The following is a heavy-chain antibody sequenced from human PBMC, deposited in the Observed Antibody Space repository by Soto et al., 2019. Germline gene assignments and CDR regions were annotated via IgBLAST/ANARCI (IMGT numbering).Heavy chain of an antibody. V-gene: IGHV4-39*01. CDR2: IYYSGST. CDR1: GGSISSSSYY. J-gene: IGHJ4*02. CDR3: ARGLWVTGYPFDY. Sequence: QLQLQESGPGLVKPSETLSLTCTVSGGSISSSSYYWGWIRQPPGKGLEWIGSIYYSGSTYYNPSLKSRVTISVDTSKNQFSLKLSSVTAADTAVYYCARGLWVTGYPFDYWGQGTQVTVSS. D-gene: IGHD3-9*01.